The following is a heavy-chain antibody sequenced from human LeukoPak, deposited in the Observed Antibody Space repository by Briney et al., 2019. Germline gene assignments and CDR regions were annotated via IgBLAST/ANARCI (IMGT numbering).Heavy chain of an antibody. CDR2: IRYDESDK. CDR3: AKGDGDSPFDY. CDR1: GFTFSSYG. Sequence: GGSLRLSCAASGFTFSSYGMQWVRQAPGKGLEWVAFIRYDESDKYYADSVKGRFTISRDISKNTLYLQMNSLRAEDTAVYYCAKGDGDSPFDYWGQGTLVTVSS. D-gene: IGHD5-24*01. J-gene: IGHJ4*02. V-gene: IGHV3-30*02.